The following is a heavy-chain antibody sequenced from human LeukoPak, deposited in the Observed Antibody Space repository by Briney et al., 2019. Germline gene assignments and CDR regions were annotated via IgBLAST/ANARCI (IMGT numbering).Heavy chain of an antibody. V-gene: IGHV3-7*04. J-gene: IGHJ4*02. CDR1: GFSFSDYY. CDR3: ARGDAFSGDH. D-gene: IGHD2-2*01. Sequence: GGSLRLSCAASGFSFSDYYMSWVRQAPGRGLKLVANINRDGSEEYYVDSVKGRFTISRDNTKNSLYVQMNSLKAEDTAVYYCARGDAFSGDHWGQGALVTVSS. CDR2: INRDGSEE.